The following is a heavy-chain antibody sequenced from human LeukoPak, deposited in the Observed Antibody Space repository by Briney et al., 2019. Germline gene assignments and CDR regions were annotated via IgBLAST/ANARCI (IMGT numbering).Heavy chain of an antibody. D-gene: IGHD3-3*01. Sequence: ASVKVSCKASGYTFTGYYMHWVRQAPGQGLEWMGRINPNSGGTNYAQKFQGRVTMTRDTSISTAYMELSRLRSDDTAVYYCARVVYVLRFLEWLPDYWGQGTLVTVSS. CDR2: INPNSGGT. CDR3: ARVVYVLRFLEWLPDY. V-gene: IGHV1-2*06. CDR1: GYTFTGYY. J-gene: IGHJ4*02.